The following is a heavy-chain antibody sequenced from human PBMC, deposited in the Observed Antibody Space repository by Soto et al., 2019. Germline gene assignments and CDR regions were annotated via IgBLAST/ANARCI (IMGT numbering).Heavy chain of an antibody. CDR3: ARVNCSSTSCYDH. V-gene: IGHV1-8*01. Sequence: ASVKVSCKAFGYNFTTHDINWVRQAAGQGLEWMGWSNPHSGDTDSAQKFQGRVTMTRNTSISTAYIELSSLTSEDTAVYYCARVNCSSTSCYDHWGQGTLVTV. J-gene: IGHJ4*02. CDR1: GYNFTTHD. D-gene: IGHD2-2*01. CDR2: SNPHSGDT.